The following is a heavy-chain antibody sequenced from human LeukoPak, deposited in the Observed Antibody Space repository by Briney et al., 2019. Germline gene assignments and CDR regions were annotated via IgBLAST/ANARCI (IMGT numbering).Heavy chain of an antibody. Sequence: SETLSLTCAVYGESFSGYYWSWIRQPPGKGLEWIGEINHSGSTNYNPSLKSRVTISVDTSKNQFSLKLSSVTAADTAVYFCARSSSGYYWGHYFDYWGQGTLVTVSS. V-gene: IGHV4-34*01. J-gene: IGHJ4*02. CDR2: INHSGST. CDR1: GESFSGYY. CDR3: ARSSSGYYWGHYFDY. D-gene: IGHD3-22*01.